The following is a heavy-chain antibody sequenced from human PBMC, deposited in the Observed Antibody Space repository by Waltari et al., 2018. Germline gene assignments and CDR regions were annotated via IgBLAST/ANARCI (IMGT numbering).Heavy chain of an antibody. CDR3: ARDTSWDAFDI. V-gene: IGHV3-48*04. D-gene: IGHD3-16*01. Sequence: EVQLVESGGGLVQPGGSLRLSCAASGFTFSSYSMNWVRQAPGKGLEWVSYISSSSSTIYYADSVKGRFTISRDNAKNSLYLQMNSLRAEDTAVYYCARDTSWDAFDIWGQGTMVTVSS. J-gene: IGHJ3*02. CDR2: ISSSSSTI. CDR1: GFTFSSYS.